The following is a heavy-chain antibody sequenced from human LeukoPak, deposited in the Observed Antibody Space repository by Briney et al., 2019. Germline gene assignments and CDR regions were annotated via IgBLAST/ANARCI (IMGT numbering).Heavy chain of an antibody. J-gene: IGHJ4*02. Sequence: GGSLRLSCAASGFMFSDEYMSWIRQAPGKGLEWVSYISNSGDFIAYADSVRGRFTISRDNAKNSLFLQMNSLRAEDTAVYYCARARGTGPGAHFDYWGQGTLVIVSS. CDR1: GFMFSDEY. CDR2: ISNSGDFI. CDR3: ARARGTGPGAHFDY. V-gene: IGHV3-11*01. D-gene: IGHD3-10*01.